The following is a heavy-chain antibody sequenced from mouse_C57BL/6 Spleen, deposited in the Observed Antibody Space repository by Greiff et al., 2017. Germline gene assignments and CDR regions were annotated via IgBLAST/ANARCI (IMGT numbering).Heavy chain of an antibody. Sequence: QVQLQQPGAELVKPGASVKMYCKASGYTFTSYWITWVKQRPGQGLEWIGDIYPGSGSTNYNEKFKSKATLTVDTSSSTAYMQLSSLTSEDSAVYYCAREGQLRLHFAYWGQGTLVTVSA. CDR3: AREGQLRLHFAY. CDR2: IYPGSGST. D-gene: IGHD3-2*02. CDR1: GYTFTSYW. J-gene: IGHJ3*01. V-gene: IGHV1-55*01.